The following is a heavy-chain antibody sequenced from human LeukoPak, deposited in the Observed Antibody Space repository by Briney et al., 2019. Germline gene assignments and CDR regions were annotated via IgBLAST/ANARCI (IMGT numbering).Heavy chain of an antibody. CDR3: ARIAVTYTFDY. V-gene: IGHV3-74*01. D-gene: IGHD4-17*01. CDR1: GFTFSGHW. CDR2: DGSGT. Sequence: GGSLRLSCAVSGFTFSGHWMFWVRQAPGKGLEWVSSDGSGTGYTDSVKGRFTVSRDNARNTLYLQMNSLRAEDTAVYYCARIAVTYTFDYWGQGTLVTVSS. J-gene: IGHJ4*02.